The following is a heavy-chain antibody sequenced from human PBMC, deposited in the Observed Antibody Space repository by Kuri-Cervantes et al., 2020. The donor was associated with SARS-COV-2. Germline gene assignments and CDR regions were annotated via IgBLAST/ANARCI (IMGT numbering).Heavy chain of an antibody. D-gene: IGHD3-10*01. CDR3: ARGEGSRGLMVVLGWRGAGRLDF. Sequence: ASVKVSCKASGYSFNDYYIYWVRQAPGQGLEWMGWINPNSGGTNYAQKFQGWVTMTRDTSLSISYMKLSRLTSDDTAVYYCARGEGSRGLMVVLGWRGAGRLDFWGQGTLVPSPQ. CDR1: GYSFNDYY. V-gene: IGHV1-2*04. J-gene: IGHJ4*02. CDR2: INPNSGGT.